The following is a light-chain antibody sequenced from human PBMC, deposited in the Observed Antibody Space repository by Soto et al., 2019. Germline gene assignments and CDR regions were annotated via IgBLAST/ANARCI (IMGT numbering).Light chain of an antibody. V-gene: IGKV1-5*03. CDR1: QTISSW. J-gene: IGKJ1*01. Sequence: DIKMTQSPSTLSGSVGDRVTITFRASQTISSWLAWYQQKPGKAPKLLIYKASSLESGVPSRFSGSGSGTEFTLTISSLQADDIATYYCQEYTSDPRTFGQGTKVDI. CDR2: KAS. CDR3: QEYTSDPRT.